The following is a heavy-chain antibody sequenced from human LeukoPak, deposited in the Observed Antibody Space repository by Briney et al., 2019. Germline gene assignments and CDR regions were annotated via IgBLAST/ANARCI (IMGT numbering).Heavy chain of an antibody. CDR2: IWYDGSTK. D-gene: IGHD4-11*01. CDR1: GFTFSSYG. J-gene: IGHJ4*02. V-gene: IGHV3-33*01. CDR3: VRVGYTNYGIDY. Sequence: GRSLRLSCAVSGFTFSSYGMHWVRQAPGKGLEWVAVIWYDGSTKYYADSVKGRFTISRDSSKNTLDLQMNSLRAEDTAVYYCVRVGYTNYGIDYWGQGTLVTVSS.